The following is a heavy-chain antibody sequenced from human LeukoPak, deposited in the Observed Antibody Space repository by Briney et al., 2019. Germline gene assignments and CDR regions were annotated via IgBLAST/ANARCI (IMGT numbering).Heavy chain of an antibody. CDR1: GYTFTSYY. CDR3: AREVVTRRNAFDI. CDR2: INLSGGST. Sequence: ASVTVSCKASGYTFTSYYMHWVRQPPGQGLEWMGIINLSGGSTSYAQKFQGRVTMTRDMSTSTVYMELSSLRSEDTAVYYCAREVVTRRNAFDIWGQGTMVTVSS. V-gene: IGHV1-46*01. J-gene: IGHJ3*02. D-gene: IGHD3-22*01.